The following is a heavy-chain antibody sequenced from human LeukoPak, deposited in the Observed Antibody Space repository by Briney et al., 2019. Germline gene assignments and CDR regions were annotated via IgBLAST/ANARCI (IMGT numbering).Heavy chain of an antibody. Sequence: ASVNVSCKASGGTFSIYAISWVRQAPGQGLEWMGGIIPIFGTANYAQKFQGRVTINADESASTAYMEVSSLTSEDPAVYYCARVRTGKYYYDSSGHYYYYYGMAVWGQGTTVTLSS. CDR3: ARVRTGKYYYDSSGHYYYYYGMAV. D-gene: IGHD3-22*01. J-gene: IGHJ6*02. CDR2: IIPIFGTA. CDR1: GGTFSIYA. V-gene: IGHV1-69*13.